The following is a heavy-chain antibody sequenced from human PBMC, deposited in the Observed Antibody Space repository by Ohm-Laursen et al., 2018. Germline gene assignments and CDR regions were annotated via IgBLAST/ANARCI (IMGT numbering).Heavy chain of an antibody. J-gene: IGHJ3*02. CDR1: GFSLSTSGMC. CDR3: ARIPDYDSSGHDAFDI. Sequence: TQTLTLTSTFSGFSLSTSGMCVSWIRQPPGKALEWLARIDWDDDKYYSTSLKTRLTISKDTSKNQVVLTMTNMDPVDTATYYCARIPDYDSSGHDAFDIWGQGTMDTVSS. CDR2: IDWDDDK. D-gene: IGHD3-22*01. V-gene: IGHV2-70*11.